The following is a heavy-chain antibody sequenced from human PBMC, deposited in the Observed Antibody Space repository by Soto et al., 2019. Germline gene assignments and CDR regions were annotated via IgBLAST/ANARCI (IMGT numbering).Heavy chain of an antibody. CDR3: ARGGIVSTHYYYYGMDV. D-gene: IGHD5-12*01. CDR2: INAGNGDT. V-gene: IGHV1-3*01. J-gene: IGHJ6*02. Sequence: ASVKVSCKASGHSFISYAIHWVRQAPGQRLEWMGWINAGNGDTKYSQNFQGRVTITRDTSASTAYMELSSLRSEDTAVFYCARGGIVSTHYYYYGMDVWGQGTTVTVSS. CDR1: GHSFISYA.